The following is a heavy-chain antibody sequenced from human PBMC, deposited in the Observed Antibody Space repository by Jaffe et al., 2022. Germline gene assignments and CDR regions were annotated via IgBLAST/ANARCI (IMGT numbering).Heavy chain of an antibody. D-gene: IGHD6-13*01. Sequence: QVQLQESGPGLVKPSQTLSLTCTVSGGSISSGSYYWSWIRQPAGKGLEWIGRIYTSGSTNYNPSLKSRVTISVDTSKNQFSLKLSSVTAADTAVYYCATLSSSWPNWFDPWGQGTLVTVSS. V-gene: IGHV4-61*02. J-gene: IGHJ5*02. CDR2: IYTSGST. CDR3: ATLSSSWPNWFDP. CDR1: GGSISSGSYY.